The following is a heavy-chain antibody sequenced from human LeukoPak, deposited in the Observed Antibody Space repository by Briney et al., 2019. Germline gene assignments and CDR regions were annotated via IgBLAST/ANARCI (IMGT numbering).Heavy chain of an antibody. Sequence: PSETLSLTCGVYDGSLINYYCHWIRQAPGKGLEWIGEISHGGITKHKPSLKSRVTMSQDTSKRQFSLKMNSMTAADTGVYYCGIFMDVVPGSMSWGLGTLVTVSS. CDR3: GIFMDVVPGSMS. V-gene: IGHV4-34*01. J-gene: IGHJ4*02. CDR2: ISHGGIT. D-gene: IGHD2-2*01. CDR1: DGSLINYY.